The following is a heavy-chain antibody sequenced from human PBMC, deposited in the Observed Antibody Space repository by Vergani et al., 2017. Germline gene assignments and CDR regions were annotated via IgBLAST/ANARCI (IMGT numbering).Heavy chain of an antibody. D-gene: IGHD3-9*01. CDR3: ATDLAMTGRRKWWFDP. CDR2: FDPEDGET. J-gene: IGHJ5*02. V-gene: IGHV1-24*01. CDR1: GYTLTELS. Sequence: QVQLVQSGAEVKKPGASVKVSCKVSGYTLTELSMHWVRQAPGKGLEWMGGFDPEDGETIYAQKFQGRVTMTEDTSTDTAYMELRSLRSEDTAVYYCATDLAMTGRRKWWFDPWGQGTLVTVSS.